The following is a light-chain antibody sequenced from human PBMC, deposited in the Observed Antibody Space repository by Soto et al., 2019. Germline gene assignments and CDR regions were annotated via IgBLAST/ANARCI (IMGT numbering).Light chain of an antibody. V-gene: IGLV1-44*01. Sequence: QSGLTQPPSASGTPGQSVTISCSGSISNIGTNSVNWYQQLPGMAPKLLIYNNNQRPSGVPDRFSGSKSGTSASLAISGLQSEDEADYYCAAWDDSLKGLFGGGTKLTVL. CDR2: NNN. CDR3: AAWDDSLKGL. J-gene: IGLJ2*01. CDR1: ISNIGTNS.